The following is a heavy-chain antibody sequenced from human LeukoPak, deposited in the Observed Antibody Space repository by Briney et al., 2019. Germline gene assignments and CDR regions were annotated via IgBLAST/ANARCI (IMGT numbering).Heavy chain of an antibody. V-gene: IGHV4-39*07. Sequence: SETLSLTCTVSGGSISSTSYYWGWIRRPPGTGLEWIGSFYSSGSTYYNPSLKSRVTISVDTSKNQFSLRLSSVTAADTAVYYCAGGPLFTFVDYWGQGTLVTVSS. D-gene: IGHD2/OR15-2a*01. CDR1: GGSISSTSYY. CDR3: AGGPLFTFVDY. J-gene: IGHJ4*02. CDR2: FYSSGST.